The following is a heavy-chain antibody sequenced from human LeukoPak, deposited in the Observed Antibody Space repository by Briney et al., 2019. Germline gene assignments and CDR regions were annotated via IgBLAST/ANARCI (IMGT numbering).Heavy chain of an antibody. CDR1: GYTFIGYS. CDR3: ARERGYCASSSCYTSDAFDI. CDR2: INPICGGT. V-gene: IGHV1-2*02. J-gene: IGHJ3*02. Sequence: ASVKFSCKTSGYTFIGYSIHWVRQAPGHGLEWMGWINPICGGTIYAQRFQGRVSMTRDTSINTAYMELSRLRSDDTAVYFCARERGYCASSSCYTSDAFDIWGQGTVVTVSS. D-gene: IGHD2-2*02.